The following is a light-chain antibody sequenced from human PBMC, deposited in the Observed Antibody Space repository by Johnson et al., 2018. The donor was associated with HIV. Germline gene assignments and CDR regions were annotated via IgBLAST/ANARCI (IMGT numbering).Light chain of an antibody. J-gene: IGLJ1*01. Sequence: QSVLTQPPSVSAAPGQKVTISCSGSSSNIGNNYVSWYQQLPGTAPKLLIYDNDQRPLGIPDRFSGSKSGTSATLAITGLQTGDEADYYCGTWDNSLSAGVFGAGTKVTVL. CDR3: GTWDNSLSAGV. CDR2: DND. CDR1: SSNIGNNY. V-gene: IGLV1-51*01.